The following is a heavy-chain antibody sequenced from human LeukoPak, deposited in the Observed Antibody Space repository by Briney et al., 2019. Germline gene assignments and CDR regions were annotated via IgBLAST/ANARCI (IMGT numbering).Heavy chain of an antibody. V-gene: IGHV4-59*01. J-gene: IGHJ4*02. CDR3: ARDKRHSYGRYFDH. CDR2: MQSTGSS. D-gene: IGHD3-16*01. Sequence: SETLSLTCSVSGDSISTYHWNWIRKPPGKGLEWIGYMQSTGSSKYNPSLKSRVNIFVDTSKSQAALILTSVTAADTAVYYCARDKRHSYGRYFDHWGQGALVTVSS. CDR1: GDSISTYH.